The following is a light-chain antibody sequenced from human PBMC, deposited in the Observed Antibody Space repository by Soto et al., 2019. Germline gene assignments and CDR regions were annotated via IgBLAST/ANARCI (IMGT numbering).Light chain of an antibody. J-gene: IGLJ2*01. V-gene: IGLV2-14*01. Sequence: QSVLTQPASVSGSPGQSITISCTGTSSDVGGYNYVSWYRQHPGKAPKLIIFEVSNRPSGVSNRFSGSKSGNTASLTITGVLAEDEADYYCSSYTSSSTLVVFGGGTKLTVL. CDR1: SSDVGGYNY. CDR2: EVS. CDR3: SSYTSSSTLVV.